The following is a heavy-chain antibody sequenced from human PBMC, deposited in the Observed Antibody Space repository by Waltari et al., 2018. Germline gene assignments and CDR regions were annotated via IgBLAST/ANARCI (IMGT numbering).Heavy chain of an antibody. V-gene: IGHV1-69*14. CDR1: GGHFCSDD. CDR3: ARDPKGTTVIYDAFDL. CDR2: IIPIFGTP. J-gene: IGHJ3*01. Sequence: QVHLVQSVAEVKKTGSSVRVSCKASGGHFCSDDFNWVLQAPGQGLEWMGGIIPIFGTPIYAQKFQCRVTITADTSTTTAYMELSSLRFEDTAVYYCARDPKGTTVIYDAFDLWGQGTMVSVSS. D-gene: IGHD4-17*01.